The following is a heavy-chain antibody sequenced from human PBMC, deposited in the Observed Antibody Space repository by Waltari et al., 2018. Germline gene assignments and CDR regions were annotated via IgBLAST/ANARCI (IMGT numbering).Heavy chain of an antibody. CDR3: ARGRAKQLRRGGFDY. D-gene: IGHD6-6*01. CDR2: INSDGSST. V-gene: IGHV3-74*01. Sequence: EVQLVESGGGLVQPGGSLRLSCAASGFTFSSYWMHWFRQAPGKGLVWVSRINSDGSSTSYADSVKGRFTISRDNAKNTLYLQMNSLRAEDTAVYYCARGRAKQLRRGGFDYWGQGTLVTVSS. CDR1: GFTFSSYW. J-gene: IGHJ4*02.